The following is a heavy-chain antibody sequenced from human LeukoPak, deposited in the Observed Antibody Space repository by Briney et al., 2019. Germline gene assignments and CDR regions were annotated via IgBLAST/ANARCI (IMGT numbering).Heavy chain of an antibody. CDR1: AGSISSYY. J-gene: IGHJ6*02. V-gene: IGHV4-59*12. CDR2: IYYSGST. Sequence: SETLSLTCTVSAGSISSYYWSWIRQPPGKGLEWIGYIYYSGSTNYNPSLKSRVTISVDTSKNQFSLKLSSVTAADTAVYYCARAHKWGYCSGGSCYKNGMDVWGQGTTVTVSS. D-gene: IGHD2-15*01. CDR3: ARAHKWGYCSGGSCYKNGMDV.